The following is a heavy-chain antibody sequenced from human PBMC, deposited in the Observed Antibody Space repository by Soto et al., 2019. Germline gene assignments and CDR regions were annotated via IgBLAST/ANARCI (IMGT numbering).Heavy chain of an antibody. V-gene: IGHV1-69*02. Sequence: QVQLVQSGAEVKKPGSSVKVSCKASGGTFSSYTISWVRQAPGQGLEWMGRIIPILGIANYAQKFQGRVTITADKSTSTAYMELSSLRSGDTAVYYCAGSIVVVPAAMGRNWFDPWGQGTLVTVSS. CDR1: GGTFSSYT. CDR3: AGSIVVVPAAMGRNWFDP. J-gene: IGHJ5*02. CDR2: IIPILGIA. D-gene: IGHD2-2*01.